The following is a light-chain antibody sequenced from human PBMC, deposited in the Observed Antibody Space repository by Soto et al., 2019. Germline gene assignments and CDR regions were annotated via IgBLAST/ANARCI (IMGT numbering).Light chain of an antibody. Sequence: DIVMTQSPLSLPVTPGEPASISCRSSQSLLHSNGYNYLDWYLQKPGQSPQLLIYLGSNRASGVPDRFSGSGSGTDFTLKFSRVEAEDVGVYYCMQAIQNPLTFGGGTKVEIK. V-gene: IGKV2-28*01. J-gene: IGKJ4*01. CDR2: LGS. CDR1: QSLLHSNGYNY. CDR3: MQAIQNPLT.